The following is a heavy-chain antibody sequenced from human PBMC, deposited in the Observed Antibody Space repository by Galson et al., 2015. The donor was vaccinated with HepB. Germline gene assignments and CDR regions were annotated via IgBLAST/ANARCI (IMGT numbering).Heavy chain of an antibody. CDR3: ARDGGLSVAVAGTIGYYYYGMDV. Sequence: SVKVSCKASGYTFTSYGISWVRQAPGQGLEWMGWISAYNGNTNYAQKLQGRVTMTTDTSTSTAYMELRSLRSDDTAVYYCARDGGLSVAVAGTIGYYYYGMDVWGQGTTVTVSS. D-gene: IGHD6-19*01. CDR1: GYTFTSYG. CDR2: ISAYNGNT. V-gene: IGHV1-18*04. J-gene: IGHJ6*02.